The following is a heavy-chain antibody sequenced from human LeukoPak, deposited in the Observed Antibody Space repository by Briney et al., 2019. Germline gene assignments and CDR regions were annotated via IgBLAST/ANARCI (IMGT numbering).Heavy chain of an antibody. D-gene: IGHD3-22*01. CDR3: ARDQEDYYDSSGYYSYYFDY. J-gene: IGHJ4*02. CDR1: GFTFSSHG. Sequence: GRSLRLSCAASGFTFSSHGMHWVRQAPGKGLEWVAVIWYDGSNKYYADSVKGRFTISRDNSENTLYLQMNSLRAEDTAVYYCARDQEDYYDSSGYYSYYFDYWGQGTLVTVSS. CDR2: IWYDGSNK. V-gene: IGHV3-33*01.